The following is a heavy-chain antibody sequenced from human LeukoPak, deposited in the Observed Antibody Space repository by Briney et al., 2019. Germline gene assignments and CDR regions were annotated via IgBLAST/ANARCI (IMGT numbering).Heavy chain of an antibody. Sequence: GGSLRLSCTASGFNFGNYGMSWVRQAPGKGLEWVSAISGSGGSTYYADSVKGRFTISRDNSKNTLYLQMNSLRAEDTAVYYCAKRDGGSEFDYWGQGTLVTVSS. J-gene: IGHJ4*02. D-gene: IGHD3-16*01. CDR3: AKRDGGSEFDY. CDR2: ISGSGGST. V-gene: IGHV3-23*01. CDR1: GFNFGNYG.